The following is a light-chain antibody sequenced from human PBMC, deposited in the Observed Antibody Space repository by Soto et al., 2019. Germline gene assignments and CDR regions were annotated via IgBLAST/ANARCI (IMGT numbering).Light chain of an antibody. V-gene: IGLV1-40*01. Sequence: QSVLTQPPSVSGAPGQRVTISCTGSSSNIGAGYDVHWYQQLPGTAPKLLVHGNTDRPSGVPDRFSGSKSGTSASLAITGLQSEDEADYYCQCYDSSLSGWLFGGGTKLTVL. CDR1: SSNIGAGYD. CDR3: QCYDSSLSGWL. CDR2: GNT. J-gene: IGLJ2*01.